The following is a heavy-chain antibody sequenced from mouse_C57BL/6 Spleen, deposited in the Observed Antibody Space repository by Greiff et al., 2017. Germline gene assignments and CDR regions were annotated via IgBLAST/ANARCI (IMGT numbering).Heavy chain of an antibody. V-gene: IGHV1-15*01. CDR3: TRYMPLYYCDD. CDR1: GYTFTDYE. CDR2: IDPETGGT. Sequence: QVQLKQSGAELVRPGASVTLSCKASGYTFTDYEMHWVKQTPVHGLEWIGAIDPETGGTAYNQKFKGKAILTADKSSSTAYMELRSLTSEDSAVYYCTRYMPLYYCDDWGQGTPLTVSS. J-gene: IGHJ2*01.